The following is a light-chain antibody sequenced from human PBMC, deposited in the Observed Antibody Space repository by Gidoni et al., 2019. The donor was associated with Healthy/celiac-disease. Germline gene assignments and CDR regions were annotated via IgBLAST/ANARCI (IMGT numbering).Light chain of an antibody. Sequence: DIQMTQSPSSLSASVGDRVTITCRASQSISSYLNWYQQKPGKAPKLLIYAASSLQSGVPSRFIVIGSGTDFSLTIISLQPEDFATYYCQQSYSTSWTFGQGTKVEIK. CDR1: QSISSY. CDR2: AAS. J-gene: IGKJ1*01. CDR3: QQSYSTSWT. V-gene: IGKV1-39*01.